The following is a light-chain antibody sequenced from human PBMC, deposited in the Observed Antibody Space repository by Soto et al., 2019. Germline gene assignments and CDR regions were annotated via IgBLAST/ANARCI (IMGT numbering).Light chain of an antibody. Sequence: DVVMTQSPLSLPVTLGQPASISCRSSQSLVYSDGNTYLSWYHQRPGQSPRRLIYHVSNRDSGVPDRFSGSGSGPDFTLKISRVEAEDVGIYYCMQGTHWPRTFGQGTRVEIK. CDR2: HVS. CDR3: MQGTHWPRT. V-gene: IGKV2-30*01. J-gene: IGKJ1*01. CDR1: QSLVYSDGNTY.